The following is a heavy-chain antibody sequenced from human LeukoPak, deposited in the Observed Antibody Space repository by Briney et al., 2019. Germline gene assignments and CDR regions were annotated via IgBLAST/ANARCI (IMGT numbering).Heavy chain of an antibody. D-gene: IGHD6-19*01. J-gene: IGHJ6*02. Sequence: GASVKVSCKASGYTFTSYDINWVRQATGQGLEWMGWMNPNSGNTGYAQKFQGRVTMTRNTSISTAYMELSSLRSEDTAVYYCSTIPYSSGYLFYYYGMDVRGQGTTVTVSS. CDR3: STIPYSSGYLFYYYGMDV. CDR2: MNPNSGNT. CDR1: GYTFTSYD. V-gene: IGHV1-8*01.